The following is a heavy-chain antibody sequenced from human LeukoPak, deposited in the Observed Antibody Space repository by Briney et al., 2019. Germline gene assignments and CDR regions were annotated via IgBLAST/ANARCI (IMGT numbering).Heavy chain of an antibody. CDR1: GFTFSSYA. CDR2: ISGSGGST. J-gene: IGHJ5*02. CDR3: ATGGYCSGGSCYSDWFDP. Sequence: PGGSLGLSCAASGFTFSSYAMSWVRQAPGKGLEWVSAISGSGGSTYYADSVKGRFTISRDNSKNTLYLQMNSLRAEDTAVYYCATGGYCSGGSCYSDWFDPWGQGTLVTVSS. D-gene: IGHD2-15*01. V-gene: IGHV3-23*01.